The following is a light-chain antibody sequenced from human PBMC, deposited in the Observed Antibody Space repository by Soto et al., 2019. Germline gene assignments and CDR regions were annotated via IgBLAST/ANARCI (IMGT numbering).Light chain of an antibody. Sequence: EIVLTQSPGTLSLSPGERATLSCRASQSINSRYLAWYQQKPGQAPRLLIYGASSRATGIPDRFSGSGSGTDFTLTISRLEPEDFAVYXXXQFGSSPGFTFGPGTIVDIK. CDR2: GAS. CDR1: QSINSRY. V-gene: IGKV3-20*01. J-gene: IGKJ3*01. CDR3: XQFGSSPGFT.